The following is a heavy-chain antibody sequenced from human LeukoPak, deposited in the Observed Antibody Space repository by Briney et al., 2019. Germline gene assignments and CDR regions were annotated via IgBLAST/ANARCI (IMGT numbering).Heavy chain of an antibody. Sequence: ASVNVSCKASGGIFSKYGFSWIRQAPGHGLEWLGGIIPIFGTPNYAQKFKGRVTITADESTSTVYMELRSLRSEDTAIYYCARGDYYSSGSYYTFEYWGQGTLVTVSS. J-gene: IGHJ4*02. D-gene: IGHD3-10*01. CDR1: GGIFSKYG. CDR2: IIPIFGTP. CDR3: ARGDYYSSGSYYTFEY. V-gene: IGHV1-69*13.